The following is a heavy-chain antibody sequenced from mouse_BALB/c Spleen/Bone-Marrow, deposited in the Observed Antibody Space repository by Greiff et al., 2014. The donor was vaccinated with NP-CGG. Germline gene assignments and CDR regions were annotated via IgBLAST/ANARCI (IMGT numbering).Heavy chain of an antibody. CDR1: GYAFSSSW. CDR3: ARWDYGSSPNY. J-gene: IGHJ2*01. CDR2: IYPGDGDT. D-gene: IGHD1-1*01. V-gene: IGHV1-82*01. Sequence: VKLQESGPELVKPGASVKISCKASGYAFSSSWMNWVKQRPGQGLEWIGRIYPGDGDTNYNGKFKGKATLTADKSSSTAYMQLSSLTSVDSAVYFCARWDYGSSPNYWGQGTTLTVSS.